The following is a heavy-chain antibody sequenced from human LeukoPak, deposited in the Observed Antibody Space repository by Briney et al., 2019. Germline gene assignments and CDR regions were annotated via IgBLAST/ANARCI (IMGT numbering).Heavy chain of an antibody. CDR2: IYYSGST. Sequence: SETLSLTCTVSGGSISSSTYYWGWIRQPQGKGLEGIVTIYYSGSTYYNPSLKSRVTISVDTSKNQISLKLRSVTAADTAVYYCATRTSSGGNFDYWGQGTLVTVSS. V-gene: IGHV4-39*01. CDR1: GGSISSSTYY. CDR3: ATRTSSGGNFDY. J-gene: IGHJ4*02. D-gene: IGHD2-2*01.